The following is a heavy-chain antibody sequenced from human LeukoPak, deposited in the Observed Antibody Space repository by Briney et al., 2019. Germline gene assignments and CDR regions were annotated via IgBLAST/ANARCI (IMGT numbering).Heavy chain of an antibody. V-gene: IGHV3-15*01. J-gene: IGHJ4*02. CDR3: TTGIKADGSGSSSDY. D-gene: IGHD3-10*01. CDR2: IKSKTDAGTT. Sequence: GGSLRLSCAASGFTFSNAWMSWVRQAPGKGLEWVGRIKSKTDAGTTDYAAPVKGRFTISRDDSKNTLYLQMNSLKTEDTAVYYCTTGIKADGSGSSSDYWGQGTLVTVSS. CDR1: GFTFSNAW.